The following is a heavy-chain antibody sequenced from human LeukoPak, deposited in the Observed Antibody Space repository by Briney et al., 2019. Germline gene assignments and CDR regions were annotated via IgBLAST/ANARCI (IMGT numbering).Heavy chain of an antibody. Sequence: GGSLRLSCAASGFTFSSYGMHWVRQAPGKGLEWVAVIWYDRSNKYYADSVKGRFTISRDNSKNTLYLQMNSLRAEDTAVYYCARGYSSSWYDYWGQGTLVTVSS. V-gene: IGHV3-33*01. D-gene: IGHD6-13*01. CDR3: ARGYSSSWYDY. CDR2: IWYDRSNK. J-gene: IGHJ4*02. CDR1: GFTFSSYG.